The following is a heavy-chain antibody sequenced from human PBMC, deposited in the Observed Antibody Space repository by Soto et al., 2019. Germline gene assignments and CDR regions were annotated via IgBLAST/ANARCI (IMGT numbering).Heavy chain of an antibody. CDR1: GYTFTNYA. V-gene: IGHV1-3*01. CDR2: INPGNGNT. D-gene: IGHD2-15*01. CDR3: ARGGDIVVVAADYGMDV. J-gene: IGHJ6*02. Sequence: ASVKVSRKVSGYTFTNYALHWVRQAPGQRLEWMGWINPGNGNTKSSQKFQGRVTITRDTSASTAYRELSSLRSEDTAVYYCARGGDIVVVAADYGMDVWGQGTTVTVSS.